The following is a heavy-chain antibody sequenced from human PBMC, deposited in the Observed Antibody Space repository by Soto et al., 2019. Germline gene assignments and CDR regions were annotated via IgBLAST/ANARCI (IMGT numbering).Heavy chain of an antibody. D-gene: IGHD6-13*01. Sequence: EVQLLESGGGLVQPGGSLVLSCAASGFTFSSYAMSWVRQAPGKGLEWVSSIGGGGNDAYYADSVKGRFTISRDNSRNTLYLQMNSLRADDTAVHYCARSLFLASTGIEPFDFWGQGTLVTVSS. V-gene: IGHV3-23*01. J-gene: IGHJ4*02. CDR2: IGGGGNDA. CDR1: GFTFSSYA. CDR3: ARSLFLASTGIEPFDF.